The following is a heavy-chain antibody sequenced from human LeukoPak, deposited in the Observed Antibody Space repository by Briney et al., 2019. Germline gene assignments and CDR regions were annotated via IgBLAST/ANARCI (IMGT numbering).Heavy chain of an antibody. J-gene: IGHJ6*03. CDR1: GYTFTGYY. Sequence: GASVKVSCKASGYTFTGYYMHWVRQAPGQGLEWMGWINPNSGGTNYAQKFQGRVTMTRDTSISTAYMELSRLRSDDTAVYYCARGVSYGASYYYYYMVVWGKGTTVTVSS. CDR3: ARGVSYGASYYYYYMVV. CDR2: INPNSGGT. V-gene: IGHV1-2*02. D-gene: IGHD3-10*01.